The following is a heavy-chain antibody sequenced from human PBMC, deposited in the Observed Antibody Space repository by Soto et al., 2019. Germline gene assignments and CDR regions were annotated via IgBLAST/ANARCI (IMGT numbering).Heavy chain of an antibody. CDR2: IYYSGST. J-gene: IGHJ5*02. CDR1: GASISSYY. Sequence: SETLSLTCTVSGASISSYYWSWIRQPPGKGLEWIGYIYYSGSTNYNPSLKSRVTISVDTSKNQFSLKLSSVTAADTAVYYCASQVSYGSGWFDPWGQGTLVTVSS. D-gene: IGHD5-18*01. V-gene: IGHV4-59*01. CDR3: ASQVSYGSGWFDP.